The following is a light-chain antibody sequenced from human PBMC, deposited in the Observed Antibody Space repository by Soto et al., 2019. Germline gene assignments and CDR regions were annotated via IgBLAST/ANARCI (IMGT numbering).Light chain of an antibody. CDR2: GAS. Sequence: ESVLTQSPGTLSLSPGERATLSCRTSQSVSSNYLAWYQQRPGQAPRLLIYGASNRASGIPDRFSGSVSGTDFTLTMSRLEPEDSAVYYCQQYGSIPGCTFGGGTKVEI. CDR1: QSVSSNY. V-gene: IGKV3-20*01. CDR3: QQYGSIPGCT. J-gene: IGKJ4*02.